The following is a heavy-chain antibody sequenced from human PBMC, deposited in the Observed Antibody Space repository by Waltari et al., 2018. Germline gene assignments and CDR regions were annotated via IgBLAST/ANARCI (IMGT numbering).Heavy chain of an antibody. CDR2: ISSSSSYI. V-gene: IGHV3-21*01. J-gene: IGHJ6*02. CDR1: GFTFSSYS. CDR3: ASAPVAGYYYYGMDV. Sequence: LVKPGGSLRLSCAASGFTFSSYSMNWVRQAPGKGLEWVSCISSSSSYIYYADSVKGRFTISRDNAKNSLYLQMNSLRAEDTAVYYCASAPVAGYYYYGMDVWGQGTTVTVSS. D-gene: IGHD6-19*01.